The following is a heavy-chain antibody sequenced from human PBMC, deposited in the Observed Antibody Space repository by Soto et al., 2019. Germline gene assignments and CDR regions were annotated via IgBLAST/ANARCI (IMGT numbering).Heavy chain of an antibody. Sequence: QVHLVQSGAEVKKPGASVTVSCRASGYTFTGYYIHWVRQAPGQGLEWMGWINPNSGGANIAQKFQGWVTMTRDTSTTTTYMELSSLRSNDSAVYYCAREYYDGSASYGLEISGQGTLVTVAS. D-gene: IGHD3-16*01. CDR2: INPNSGGA. CDR1: GYTFTGYY. V-gene: IGHV1-2*04. CDR3: AREYYDGSASYGLEI. J-gene: IGHJ3*02.